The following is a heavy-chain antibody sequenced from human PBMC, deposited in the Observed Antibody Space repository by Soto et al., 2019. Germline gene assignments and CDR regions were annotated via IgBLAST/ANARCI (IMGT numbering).Heavy chain of an antibody. V-gene: IGHV3-21*01. CDR2: ISSSSSYI. Sequence: EVQLVESGGGLVKPGGSMRISCAASGFTFSSYSMNWVRQAPGKGLEWVSSISSSSSYIYYADSVKGRFTISRDNAKNSLYLRMNRVRAEDTAVYYCARDQPGYSYGYGLGYWGQGTLVTVSS. D-gene: IGHD5-18*01. CDR1: GFTFSSYS. CDR3: ARDQPGYSYGYGLGY. J-gene: IGHJ4*02.